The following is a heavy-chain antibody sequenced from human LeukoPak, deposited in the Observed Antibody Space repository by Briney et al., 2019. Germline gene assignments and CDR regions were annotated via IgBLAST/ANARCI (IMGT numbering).Heavy chain of an antibody. J-gene: IGHJ4*02. V-gene: IGHV3-73*01. Sequence: GGSLRLSCAASGFTFSGSAMHWVRQASGKGLEWVGRIRSKANHYATAYAASVKGRFIVSRDDSKNTAYLQMNSLRAEDTAVYYCAKDPPIVVVPAAMLTFDYWGQGTLVTVSS. D-gene: IGHD2-2*01. CDR3: AKDPPIVVVPAAMLTFDY. CDR2: IRSKANHYAT. CDR1: GFTFSGSA.